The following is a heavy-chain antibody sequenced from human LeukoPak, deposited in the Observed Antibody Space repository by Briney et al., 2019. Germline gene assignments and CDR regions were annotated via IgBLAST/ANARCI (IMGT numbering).Heavy chain of an antibody. CDR3: ARENGGRYYDSSGNDAFDI. J-gene: IGHJ3*02. V-gene: IGHV4-31*03. CDR1: GGSISSGGYY. D-gene: IGHD3-22*01. Sequence: SETLSLTCTVSGGSISSGGYYWSWIRQHPGKGLEWIGYIYYSGSTYYNPSLKNRVTISVDTSKNQFSLKLSSVTAADTAVYYCARENGGRYYDSSGNDAFDIWGQGTMVTVSS. CDR2: IYYSGST.